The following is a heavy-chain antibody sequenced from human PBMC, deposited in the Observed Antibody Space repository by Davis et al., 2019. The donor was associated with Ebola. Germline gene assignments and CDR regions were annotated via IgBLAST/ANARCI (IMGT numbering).Heavy chain of an antibody. Sequence: ASVKVSCKASGYTFTSYGISWVRQAPGQGLEWMGWISAYNGNTNYAQKFQGWVTMTRDTSTSTVYMELSSLRSEDTAVYYCARGVRWLQLAWFDPWGQGTLVTVSS. CDR1: GYTFTSYG. D-gene: IGHD5-24*01. V-gene: IGHV1-18*01. J-gene: IGHJ5*02. CDR3: ARGVRWLQLAWFDP. CDR2: ISAYNGNT.